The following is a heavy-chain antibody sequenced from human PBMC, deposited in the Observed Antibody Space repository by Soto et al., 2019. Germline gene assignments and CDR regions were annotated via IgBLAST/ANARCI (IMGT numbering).Heavy chain of an antibody. CDR1: GGTLTRFINYP. CDR2: IVPNIGTV. V-gene: IGHV1-69*06. D-gene: IGHD4-17*01. Sequence: ASVKVSCKASGGTLTRFINYPIDWVRQAPRQGLEWMGGIVPNIGTVNYAQKFQGRVTITADKSTGTAFMELNSLKAADTGVYYCVTDPSYGDASVKSDFWGQGTQVTVSS. J-gene: IGHJ4*02. CDR3: VTDPSYGDASVKSDF.